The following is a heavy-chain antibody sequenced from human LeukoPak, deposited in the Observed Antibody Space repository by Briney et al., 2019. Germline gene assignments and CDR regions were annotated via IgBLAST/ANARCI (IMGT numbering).Heavy chain of an antibody. CDR1: GFTFDNYA. J-gene: IGHJ4*02. Sequence: GGSLRLSCAASGFTFDNYAMHWVRQAPGKGLEWLSIISWNSGYIGYADSVKGRFTISRDNAKKSLDLQMNSLRAEDTAFYYCAKVRGTYSSGYFFDYWGRGTLVTVSS. CDR2: ISWNSGYI. V-gene: IGHV3-9*01. D-gene: IGHD6-19*01. CDR3: AKVRGTYSSGYFFDY.